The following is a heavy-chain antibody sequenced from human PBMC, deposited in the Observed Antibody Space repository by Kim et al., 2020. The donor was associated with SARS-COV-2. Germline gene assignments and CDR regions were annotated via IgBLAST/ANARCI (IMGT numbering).Heavy chain of an antibody. D-gene: IGHD3-10*01. J-gene: IGHJ6*02. V-gene: IGHV3-23*01. CDR2: ISGSGGTT. CDR1: GFTFSSYA. CDR3: ATSTLAYYYGSGSYSRQKYDYCDGIEV. Sequence: GGSLRLSCAASGFTFSSYAMSWVRQAPGKGLEWVAAISGSGGTTSYADSVKGRFTISRDNSKNTLYLQMNSLRAEDTAVYYCATSTLAYYYGSGSYSRQKYDYCDGIEVWGQGTTVTVSS.